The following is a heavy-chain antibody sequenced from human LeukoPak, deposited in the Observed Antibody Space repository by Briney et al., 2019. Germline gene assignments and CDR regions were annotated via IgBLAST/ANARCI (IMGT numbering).Heavy chain of an antibody. Sequence: GGSLRLSCAASGFTFSSYAMHWVRQAPGKGLEWVAVISYDGSYKYYADSVKGRFTISRDNSKNTLYLQMNSLRAEDTAVYYCAKDMNSWRDGSGLGDYFDYWGQGTLVTVSS. D-gene: IGHD6-19*01. J-gene: IGHJ4*02. CDR3: AKDMNSWRDGSGLGDYFDY. CDR1: GFTFSSYA. V-gene: IGHV3-30*18. CDR2: ISYDGSYK.